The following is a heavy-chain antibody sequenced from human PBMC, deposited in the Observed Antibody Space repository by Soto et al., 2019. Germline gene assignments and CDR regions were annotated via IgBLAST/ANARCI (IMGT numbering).Heavy chain of an antibody. Sequence: QVQLAQSGAEVKKPGSSVKVSCKASGGTFSTYGITWVRQASGQGLEWMGWIIPIFGTIKFAQKFQGRHTITPDESTGTVYMELSSLTSEDTAVYYCATRERVDACDVWGQGTMVTVSS. J-gene: IGHJ3*01. V-gene: IGHV1-69*01. CDR3: ATRERVDACDV. CDR1: GGTFSTYG. D-gene: IGHD1-26*01. CDR2: IIPIFGTI.